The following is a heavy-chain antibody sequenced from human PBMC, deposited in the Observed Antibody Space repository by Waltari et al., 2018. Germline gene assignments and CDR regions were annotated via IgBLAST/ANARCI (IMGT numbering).Heavy chain of an antibody. V-gene: IGHV3-48*01. D-gene: IGHD3-10*01. CDR1: GFTFSSDS. Sequence: EVQLVESGGGLVQPGGSLRLSCAASGFTFSSDSMNWVRQAPGKGLEWVSSISSSSSTIYYADSVKGRFTISRDNAKNSLYLQMNSLRAEDTAVYYCARDPRWFRELSPYYGMDVWGQGTTVTVSS. CDR2: ISSSSSTI. J-gene: IGHJ6*02. CDR3: ARDPRWFRELSPYYGMDV.